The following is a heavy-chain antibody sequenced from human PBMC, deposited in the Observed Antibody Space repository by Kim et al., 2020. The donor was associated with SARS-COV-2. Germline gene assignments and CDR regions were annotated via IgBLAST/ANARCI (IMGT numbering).Heavy chain of an antibody. D-gene: IGHD1-26*01. Sequence: PSFQGHVTISADKSISTAYLQWSSLKASDTAMYYCARQEQEYYYYGMDVWGQGTTVTVSS. J-gene: IGHJ6*02. CDR3: ARQEQEYYYYGMDV. V-gene: IGHV5-10-1*01.